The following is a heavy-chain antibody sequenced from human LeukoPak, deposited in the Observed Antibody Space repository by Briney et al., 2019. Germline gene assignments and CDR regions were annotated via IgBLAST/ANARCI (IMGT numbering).Heavy chain of an antibody. V-gene: IGHV6-1*01. Sequence: SQTLSLTCAISGDSVSINRAAWNWIRQSPSRGLEWLGRTYYRSKWYNDYAVSVKSRITTNPDTSKNQFSLQLNSVTPGDTAVYYCARETPTSGSPFDYWGQGTLVTVSS. D-gene: IGHD6-19*01. CDR3: ARETPTSGSPFDY. CDR2: TYYRSKWYN. CDR1: GDSVSINRAA. J-gene: IGHJ4*02.